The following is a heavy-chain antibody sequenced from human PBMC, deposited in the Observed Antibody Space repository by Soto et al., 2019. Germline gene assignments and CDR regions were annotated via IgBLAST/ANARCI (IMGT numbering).Heavy chain of an antibody. J-gene: IGHJ4*02. CDR3: ARHFWSGYYGY. Sequence: SETLSLTCTVSGGSISSYYWSWIRQPPGKRLERIGYIYYSESTNYNPSHKSRDTISVDTSKNKFSLKLSSVTAADTAVYYWARHFWSGYYGYWGQGTLVTVS. CDR1: GGSISSYY. V-gene: IGHV4-59*01. D-gene: IGHD3-3*02. CDR2: IYYSEST.